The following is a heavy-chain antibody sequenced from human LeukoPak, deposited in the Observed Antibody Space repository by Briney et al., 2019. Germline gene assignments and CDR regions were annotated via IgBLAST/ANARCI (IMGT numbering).Heavy chain of an antibody. Sequence: LRLSCAASGFTFSDYYMSWIRQPPGKGLEWIGEINHSGSTNYNPSLKSRVTISVDTSKNQFSLKLSSVTAADTAVYYCARAEKWRYCSSTSCYITRGPPKCGMDVWGQGTTVTVSS. CDR2: INHSGST. D-gene: IGHD2-2*02. CDR3: ARAEKWRYCSSTSCYITRGPPKCGMDV. J-gene: IGHJ6*02. V-gene: IGHV4-34*01. CDR1: GFTFSDYY.